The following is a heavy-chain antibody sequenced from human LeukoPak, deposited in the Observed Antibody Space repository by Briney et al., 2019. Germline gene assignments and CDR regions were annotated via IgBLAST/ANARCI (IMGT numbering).Heavy chain of an antibody. CDR2: IKSKTDGGTT. V-gene: IGHV3-15*01. D-gene: IGHD6-19*01. J-gene: IGHJ4*02. Sequence: GGSLRLSCAASGFTFSNAWMSWVRQAPGKGLEWVGRIKSKTDGGTTDYAAPGKGRFTISRDDSKNTLYLQMSSLKTEDTAVYYCTSLSSGWYRADYWGQGTLVTVSS. CDR3: TSLSSGWYRADY. CDR1: GFTFSNAW.